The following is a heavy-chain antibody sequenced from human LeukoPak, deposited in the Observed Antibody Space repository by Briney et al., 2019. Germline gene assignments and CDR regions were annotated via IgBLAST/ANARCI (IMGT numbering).Heavy chain of an antibody. D-gene: IGHD6-19*01. V-gene: IGHV3-7*01. Sequence: PSETLSLTCAVYGGSFSGYYWSWVRQAPGKGLEWVANMKQDGREKYYVDSVKGRFTISRDNAKNSLYLQMNSLRDEDTAVYYCARGGGSGRWGSAFDMWGQGTMVTVSS. CDR1: GGSFSGYY. J-gene: IGHJ3*02. CDR3: ARGGGSGRWGSAFDM. CDR2: MKQDGREK.